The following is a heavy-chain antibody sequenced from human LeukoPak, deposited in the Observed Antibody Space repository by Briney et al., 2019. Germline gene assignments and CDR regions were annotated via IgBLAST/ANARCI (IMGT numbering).Heavy chain of an antibody. J-gene: IGHJ4*02. CDR3: ARDPGTVADPYFDY. CDR2: ISSSSGHI. V-gene: IGHV3-21*01. CDR1: GFTFSSYN. D-gene: IGHD6-19*01. Sequence: PGGSLRLSCAASGFTFSSYNMNWVRQPPGKGLEWVSSISSSSGHIHYADSQKGRFTISRDNANNSLYLQMNSLRDEDTAVYYCARDPGTVADPYFDYWGQGSLVTVSS.